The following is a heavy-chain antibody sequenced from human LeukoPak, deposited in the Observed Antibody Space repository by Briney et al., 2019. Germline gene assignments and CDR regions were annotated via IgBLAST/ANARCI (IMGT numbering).Heavy chain of an antibody. V-gene: IGHV5-51*01. D-gene: IGHD3-10*01. CDR3: ARVGRVGSYYYGMDV. J-gene: IGHJ6*02. CDR1: GFSFTSYW. CDR2: IYPGDSDT. Sequence: GESLKISCMGSGFSFTSYWVGWVRRMPGKGLEWMGIIYPGDSDTRYSPSFQGQVTISADKSISTAYLQRSSLKASDTAMYYCARVGRVGSYYYGMDVWGQGTTVTVSS.